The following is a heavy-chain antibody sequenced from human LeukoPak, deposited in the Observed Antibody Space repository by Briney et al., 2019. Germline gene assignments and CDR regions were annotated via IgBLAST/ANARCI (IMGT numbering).Heavy chain of an antibody. CDR1: GFTVSSNS. Sequence: PGGSLRLSCTVSGFTVSSNSMNWVRQAPGKGLEWVSSISSSSSYIYYADSVKGRFTISRDNAKNSLYLQMNSLRAEDTAVYYCARERSLRYYFDYWGQGTLVTVSS. V-gene: IGHV3-21*01. J-gene: IGHJ4*02. CDR3: ARERSLRYYFDY. D-gene: IGHD3-16*01. CDR2: ISSSSSYI.